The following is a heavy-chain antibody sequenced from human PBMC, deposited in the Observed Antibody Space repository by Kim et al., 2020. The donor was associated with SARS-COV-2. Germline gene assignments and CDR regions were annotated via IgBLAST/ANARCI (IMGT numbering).Heavy chain of an antibody. J-gene: IGHJ4*02. V-gene: IGHV1-69*13. Sequence: SVKVSCKASGGTFSSYAISWVRQAPGQGLEWMGGIIPIFGTANYAQKFQGRVTITADESTSTAYMELSSLRSEDTAVYYCASVTDDGDYGYDAYWGQGTLVSVS. CDR3: ASVTDDGDYGYDAY. D-gene: IGHD4-17*01. CDR1: GGTFSSYA. CDR2: IIPIFGTA.